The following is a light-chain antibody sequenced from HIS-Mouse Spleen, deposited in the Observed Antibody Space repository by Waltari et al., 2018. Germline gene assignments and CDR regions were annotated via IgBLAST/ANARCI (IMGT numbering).Light chain of an antibody. J-gene: IGLJ3*02. Sequence: QSALTQPASVSGSPGQSITIYCTGTSSDVGGSNYVSWYQQHPGKAPKLMIYEVSNRPSGVSNRFSGSKSGNTASLTISGLQAEDEADYYCSSYTSSSTRVFGGGTKLTVL. V-gene: IGLV2-14*01. CDR2: EVS. CDR3: SSYTSSSTRV. CDR1: SSDVGGSNY.